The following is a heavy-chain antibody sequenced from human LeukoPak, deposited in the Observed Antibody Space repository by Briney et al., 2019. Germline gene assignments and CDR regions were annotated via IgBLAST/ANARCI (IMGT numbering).Heavy chain of an antibody. D-gene: IGHD6-19*01. CDR2: ISYDGSNK. J-gene: IGHJ4*02. CDR1: GFTFSSYG. CDR3: ARDWGRRYSSGWYGDFDY. V-gene: IGHV3-30*03. Sequence: GRSLRLSCAASGFTFSSYGMHWVRQAPGKGLEWVAVISYDGSNKYYADSVKGRFTISRDNSKNTLYLQMNSLRPEDTAVYYCARDWGRRYSSGWYGDFDYWGQGTLVTVSS.